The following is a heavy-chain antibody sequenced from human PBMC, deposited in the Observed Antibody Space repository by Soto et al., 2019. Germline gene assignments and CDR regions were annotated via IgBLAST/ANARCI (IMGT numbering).Heavy chain of an antibody. V-gene: IGHV5-51*01. CDR3: WGAKGIFDY. CDR2: IYPRDSDT. CDR1: GDSFTGFW. J-gene: IGHJ4*02. D-gene: IGHD3-16*01. Sequence: PGESLKISCKVSGDSFTGFWIGWVRQMPGKGLEWLGSIYPRDSDTRYSPSFQGQVTISADKSLSTAADTAVYYCARDQRHDYTWGAKGIFDYWGQGALVTVSS.